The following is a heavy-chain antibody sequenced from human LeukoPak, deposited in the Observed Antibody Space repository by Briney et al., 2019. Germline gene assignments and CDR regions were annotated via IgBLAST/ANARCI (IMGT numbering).Heavy chain of an antibody. CDR3: ARQMVRGVILDY. CDR2: IYYSGST. D-gene: IGHD3-10*01. J-gene: IGHJ4*02. V-gene: IGHV4-59*08. Sequence: ETLSLTCTVSGGSISSYYWSWIRQPPGKGLEWIGYIYYSGSTNYNPSLKSRVTISVDTSKNQFSLKLSSVTAADTAVYYCARQMVRGVILDYWGQGTLVTVSS. CDR1: GGSISSYY.